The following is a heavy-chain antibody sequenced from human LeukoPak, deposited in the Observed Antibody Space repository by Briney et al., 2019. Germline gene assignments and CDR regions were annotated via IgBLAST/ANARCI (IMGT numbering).Heavy chain of an antibody. CDR1: GFTFSSYS. V-gene: IGHV3-21*01. D-gene: IGHD5-18*01. J-gene: IGHJ4*02. CDR2: ISSSSSYI. Sequence: PGGSLRLSCAASGFTFSSYSMNWVRQAPGKGLEWVSSISSSSSYIYYAESVKGRFTISRDNAKNSLYLQMNSLRAEDTAVYYCASNLPYVDTGYWGQGTLVTVSS. CDR3: ASNLPYVDTGY.